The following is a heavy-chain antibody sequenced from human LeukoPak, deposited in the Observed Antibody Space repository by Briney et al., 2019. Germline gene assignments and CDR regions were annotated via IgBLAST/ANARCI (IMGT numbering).Heavy chain of an antibody. D-gene: IGHD1-1*01. J-gene: IGHJ6*02. CDR1: GGSFNYYQWT. Sequence: SETLSLTCAVYGGSFNYYQWTWSWIRQPPGKGLEWIGEINHRGSTNYNPSFKSRVTISIDTSKNQFSLKLTSVTAADTAVYYCARGRRVEATFYCSYSVDVWGQGTTVTVSS. V-gene: IGHV4-34*01. CDR3: ARGRRVEATFYCSYSVDV. CDR2: INHRGST.